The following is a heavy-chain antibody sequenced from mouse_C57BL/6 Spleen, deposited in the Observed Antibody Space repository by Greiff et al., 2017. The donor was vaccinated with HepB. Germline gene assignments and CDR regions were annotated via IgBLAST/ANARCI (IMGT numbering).Heavy chain of an antibody. Sequence: QVQLQQPGAELVKPGASVKLSCKASGYTFTSYWMNWVKQRPGKGLEWIGQIYPGDGDTNYNGKFKGKATLTADKSSSTAYMQLSSLTSEDSAVYYCARFHSNDFDVWGTGTTVTVSS. V-gene: IGHV1-80*01. J-gene: IGHJ1*03. CDR1: GYTFTSYW. CDR3: ARFHSNDFDV. CDR2: IYPGDGDT. D-gene: IGHD2-5*01.